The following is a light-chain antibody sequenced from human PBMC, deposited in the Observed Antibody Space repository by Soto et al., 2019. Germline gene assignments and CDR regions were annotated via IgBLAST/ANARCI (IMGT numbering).Light chain of an antibody. CDR1: SSDVGAYNF. Sequence: QSVLTQPASVSGSPGQSITISCTGTSSDVGAYNFVSWYQHHPGRAPKVIIYEVTIRPSGVSNRFSGSKSGNTASLTISGLQAEDEADYYCSSYTTSAPYVFGRGTKVTVL. CDR3: SSYTTSAPYV. CDR2: EVT. V-gene: IGLV2-14*01. J-gene: IGLJ1*01.